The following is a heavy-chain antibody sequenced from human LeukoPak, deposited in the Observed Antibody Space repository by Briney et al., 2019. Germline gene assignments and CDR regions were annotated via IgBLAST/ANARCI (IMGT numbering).Heavy chain of an antibody. CDR1: GGSTGSHY. Sequence: SETLSLTCTVSGGSTGSHYWSWIRQPAGKGLEWIGRISPSGTTHYNPSLGSRVTMSVDTSKNYFSLRLSSVTAADTAVYYCARDFYASGFYSWFDPWGQGMLVTVSS. J-gene: IGHJ5*02. V-gene: IGHV4-4*07. CDR3: ARDFYASGFYSWFDP. D-gene: IGHD2/OR15-2a*01. CDR2: ISPSGTT.